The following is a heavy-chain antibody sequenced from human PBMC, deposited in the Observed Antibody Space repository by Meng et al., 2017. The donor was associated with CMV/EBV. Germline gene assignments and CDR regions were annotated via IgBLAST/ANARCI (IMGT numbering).Heavy chain of an antibody. V-gene: IGHV3-30-3*01. CDR2: ILKDGSDK. J-gene: IGHJ4*02. Sequence: QAYLVWSVGAVDTLGRPLSISCGFFGGRCSDYVMHWVRQAPGKAPEWVAFILKDGSDKFYRDSVKGRFTISRDPGKNTLYLQMDSLRPEDTAIYYCVRDGDSSNWPLDYWGQGTLVTVSS. CDR3: VRDGDSSNWPLDY. CDR1: GGRCSDYV. D-gene: IGHD6-13*01.